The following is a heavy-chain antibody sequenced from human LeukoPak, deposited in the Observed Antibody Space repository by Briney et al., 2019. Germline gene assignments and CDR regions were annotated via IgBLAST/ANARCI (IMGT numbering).Heavy chain of an antibody. CDR2: IYYTGST. Sequence: SETLSLTCTVSGGSISPYYRSWIRQPPGKGLEWIGYIYYTGSTYYNPSLKSRVTISIDTSKNQFSLKLTSVTAADTAVYYCARAYYYGSGTFDIWGQGTMVTVSS. CDR3: ARAYYYGSGTFDI. CDR1: GGSISPYY. J-gene: IGHJ3*02. D-gene: IGHD3-10*01. V-gene: IGHV4-59*13.